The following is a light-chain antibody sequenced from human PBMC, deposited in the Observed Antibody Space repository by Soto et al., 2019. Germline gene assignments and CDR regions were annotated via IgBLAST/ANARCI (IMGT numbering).Light chain of an antibody. CDR2: AAS. CDR1: QNMNDW. Sequence: DFQMTQSPSTLSASVGDRVTITCRASQNMNDWLAWYQQKPGKAPKVLIYAASTLQSGVPSRFSGGGSGTDFTLTISSLQPEDVATYYCQKYNNGPPATFGPGTKVGV. CDR3: QKYNNGPPAT. V-gene: IGKV1-27*01. J-gene: IGKJ3*01.